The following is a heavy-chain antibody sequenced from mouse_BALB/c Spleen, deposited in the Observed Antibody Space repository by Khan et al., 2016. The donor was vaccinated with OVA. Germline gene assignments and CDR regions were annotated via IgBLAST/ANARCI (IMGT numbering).Heavy chain of an antibody. V-gene: IGHV14-3*02. CDR3: ANRFGSPVAF. J-gene: IGHJ3*01. Sequence: IQLVQSGAELVKPGASVKLSCSASGFNIKDTYIHWMKQRPEQGLEWIGRIDPPNDDPKYGPKFQAKATLTADTSSNTAYLQLSSLTSEDTAVYYCANRFGSPVAFWGQGNLVYVSA. CDR2: IDPPNDDP. D-gene: IGHD1-1*02. CDR1: GFNIKDTY.